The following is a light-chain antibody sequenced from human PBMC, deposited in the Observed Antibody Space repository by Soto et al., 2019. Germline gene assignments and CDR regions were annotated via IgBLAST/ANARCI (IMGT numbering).Light chain of an antibody. CDR1: QSVTRW. CDR2: EAS. CDR3: QQYNSFPLT. J-gene: IGKJ4*01. Sequence: DIPMTQSPSTLSASVGDRVILSCRASQSVTRWLAWYRQTPGKAPNLLIYEASNLESGVPSRFSASGPGTEFTHTINSLQPDDFATYDCQQYNSFPLTFGGGTKVEIE. V-gene: IGKV1-5*03.